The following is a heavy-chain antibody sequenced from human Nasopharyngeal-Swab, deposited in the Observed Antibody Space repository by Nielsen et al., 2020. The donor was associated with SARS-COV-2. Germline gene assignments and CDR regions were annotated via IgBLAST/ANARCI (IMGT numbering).Heavy chain of an antibody. CDR2: IYWNDDK. CDR3: AHRGGYCSSTSCYTAFEFVVEYYFDY. J-gene: IGHJ4*02. D-gene: IGHD2-2*02. V-gene: IGHV2-5*01. Sequence: WIRQPPGKALEWLALIYWNDDKRYSPSLKSRLTITKETSKNQVVLTMTNMDPVDTATYYCAHRGGYCSSTSCYTAFEFVVEYYFDYWGQGTLVTVSS.